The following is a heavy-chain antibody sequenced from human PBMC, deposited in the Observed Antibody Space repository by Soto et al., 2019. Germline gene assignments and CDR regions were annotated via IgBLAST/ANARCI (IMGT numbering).Heavy chain of an antibody. J-gene: IGHJ4*02. CDR2: IKQDGSEK. CDR3: ASPRGYCSSTSCSPPN. D-gene: IGHD2-2*01. CDR1: GFNFSSYW. Sequence: GGSLRLFCAASGFNFSSYWMSWVRQAPGKGLEWVANIKQDGSEKYYVDSVKGRFTISRDNAKNSLYLQMNSLRAEDTAVYYCASPRGYCSSTSCSPPNWGQGTLVTVSS. V-gene: IGHV3-7*01.